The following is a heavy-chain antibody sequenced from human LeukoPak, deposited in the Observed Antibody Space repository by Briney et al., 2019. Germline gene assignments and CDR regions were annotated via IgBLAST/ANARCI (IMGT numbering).Heavy chain of an antibody. CDR3: AKLAASETGEGS. D-gene: IGHD6-13*01. CDR1: GYTFTSNH. V-gene: IGHV1-46*01. CDR2: INPSGDST. J-gene: IGHJ5*02. Sequence: ASVKVSCRASGYTFTSNHIHCVRQAPGQGLEWMGVINPSGDSTSYAQKFQGRVTMTRDTSTSTVYMELSSLRSEDTAIYYCAKLAASETGEGSWGQGTLVTVSS.